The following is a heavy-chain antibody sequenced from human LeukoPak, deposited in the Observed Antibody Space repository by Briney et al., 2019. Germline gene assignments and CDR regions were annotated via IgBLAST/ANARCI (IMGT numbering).Heavy chain of an antibody. CDR1: GGSISSGSYY. D-gene: IGHD5-18*01. CDR3: AREGYSYGSNWFDP. J-gene: IGHJ5*02. Sequence: PSQTLSLTCTVSGGSISSGSYYWSWIRQPAGKGRVWIGRIYTSGSTNYNPSLKSRVTISVDTSKNQFSLKLSSVTAADTAVYYCAREGYSYGSNWFDPWGQGTLVTVSS. CDR2: IYTSGST. V-gene: IGHV4-61*02.